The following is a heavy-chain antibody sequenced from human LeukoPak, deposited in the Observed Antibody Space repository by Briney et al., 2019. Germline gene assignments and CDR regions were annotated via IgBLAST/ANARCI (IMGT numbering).Heavy chain of an antibody. V-gene: IGHV1-8*01. CDR1: GYTFTSYD. D-gene: IGHD6-13*01. CDR3: ARVSVCRPPSIAASWYFDL. Sequence: ASVKVSCKASGYTFTSYDINWVRQATGQGLEWMGWMNPNSGNTGYAQKFQGRVTMTRNTSISIAYMELRSLRSDDTAVYYCARVSVCRPPSIAASWYFDLWGRGTLVTVSS. J-gene: IGHJ2*01. CDR2: MNPNSGNT.